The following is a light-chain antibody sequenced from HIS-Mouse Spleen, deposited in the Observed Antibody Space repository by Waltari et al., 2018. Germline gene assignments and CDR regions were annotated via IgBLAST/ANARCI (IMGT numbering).Light chain of an antibody. V-gene: IGKV3-15*01. CDR1: QSVSSN. J-gene: IGKJ3*01. CDR2: GAS. CDR3: QQYNNWPPLLFT. Sequence: EIVMTQSPATLSVSPGESATLSCRASQSVSSNLAWYQQKPGQAPRLLIYGASTRATGIPARFSGSGSGTEFTLTISSMQSEDFAVYYCQQYNNWPPLLFTFGPGTKVDIK.